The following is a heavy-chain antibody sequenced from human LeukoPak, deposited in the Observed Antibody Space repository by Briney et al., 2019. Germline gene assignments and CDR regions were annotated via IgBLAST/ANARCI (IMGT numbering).Heavy chain of an antibody. CDR1: GGSISNSY. CDR2: IHYSGST. CDR3: ARGTGLLWFRELLPYFDY. Sequence: SETLSLTCTVSGGSISNSYWSWIRQPPRKALEWSGFIHYSGSTNYNPSLKSRVAISVDTSKNQFSLKLSSVTAADTAVYYCARGTGLLWFRELLPYFDYWGQGTLVTVSS. J-gene: IGHJ4*02. D-gene: IGHD3-10*01. V-gene: IGHV4-59*13.